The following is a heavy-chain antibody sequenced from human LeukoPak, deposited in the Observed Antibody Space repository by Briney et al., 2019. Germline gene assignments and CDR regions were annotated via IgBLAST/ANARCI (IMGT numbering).Heavy chain of an antibody. Sequence: SETLSLTCTVSGGSISSGDYYWSWIRQPPGKGLEWIGYIYYSGSTYYNPSLKSRVTISVDTSKNQFSLKLSSVTAADTAVYYCARATDSSGYYHYGMDVWGQGTTVTVSS. V-gene: IGHV4-30-4*01. CDR3: ARATDSSGYYHYGMDV. D-gene: IGHD3-22*01. J-gene: IGHJ6*02. CDR1: GGSISSGDYY. CDR2: IYYSGST.